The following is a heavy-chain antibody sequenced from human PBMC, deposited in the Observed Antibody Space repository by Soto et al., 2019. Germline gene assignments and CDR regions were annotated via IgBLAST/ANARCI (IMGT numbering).Heavy chain of an antibody. CDR3: ARGAVVNFDS. CDR2: IYHSGST. V-gene: IGHV4-30-2*01. J-gene: IGHJ4*02. D-gene: IGHD3-22*01. CDR1: GGSISSGGSS. Sequence: QLQLQESGSGLVKPSQTLSLTCAVSGGSISSGGSSWTWIRQPPGKGLEWIGYIYHSGSTYYNPSLKSRVTISVDRSKNQFSLKLTSVTAADTAVYYCARGAVVNFDSWGQGTPVTVSS.